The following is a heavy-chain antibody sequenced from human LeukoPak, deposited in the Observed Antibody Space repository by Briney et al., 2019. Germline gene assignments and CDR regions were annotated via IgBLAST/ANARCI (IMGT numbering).Heavy chain of an antibody. D-gene: IGHD1-26*01. CDR2: ISGSGGST. CDR3: AKGPVGATPFDY. Sequence: VSAISGSGGSTCYADSVKGRFTISRDNSKNTLYLQMNSLRAEDTAVYYCAKGPVGATPFDYWGQGTLVTVSS. V-gene: IGHV3-23*01. J-gene: IGHJ4*02.